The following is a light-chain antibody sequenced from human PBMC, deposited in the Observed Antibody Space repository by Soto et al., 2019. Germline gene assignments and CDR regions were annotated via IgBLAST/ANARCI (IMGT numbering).Light chain of an antibody. CDR1: QSVGHN. V-gene: IGKV3-15*01. CDR2: GAS. J-gene: IGKJ1*01. Sequence: DIVMTQSPVTLSVSPGDRATLSCRASQSVGHNLAWFQQKPGQAPRLLIYGASAGATGIPDRFSGSGFGRDFTLTISSLQSEDLAVYYCQQYNNWPRTFGQGTKVEMK. CDR3: QQYNNWPRT.